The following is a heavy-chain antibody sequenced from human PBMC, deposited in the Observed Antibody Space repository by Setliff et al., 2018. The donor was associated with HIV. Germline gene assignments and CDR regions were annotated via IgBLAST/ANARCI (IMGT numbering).Heavy chain of an antibody. D-gene: IGHD5-12*01. CDR3: ARGKTWLRFLDY. J-gene: IGHJ4*02. CDR2: INTHSGYT. V-gene: IGHV1-18*01. CDR1: GYNLHNYG. Sequence: GASVKVSCKASGYNLHNYGISWVRQAPGQGLEWMGWINTHSGYTNYAQNVQGRVTVTMDTSTSTAYMELRSLKSDDTAVYYCARGKTWLRFLDYWGQGTLVTVSS.